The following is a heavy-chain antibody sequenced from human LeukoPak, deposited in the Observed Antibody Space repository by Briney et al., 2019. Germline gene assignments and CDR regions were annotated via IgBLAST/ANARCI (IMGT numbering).Heavy chain of an antibody. CDR2: INQDGSEK. V-gene: IGHV3-7*01. Sequence: GGSLRLSCAASGFTFSSYWMSWVRQAPGKGLEWVAHINQDGSEKYYVDSVKGRFTISRDNAKNSLYLQMNSLRAEDTAVYYCARVRYCGGDCRNYFDYWGQGTLVTVSS. J-gene: IGHJ4*02. CDR1: GFTFSSYW. CDR3: ARVRYCGGDCRNYFDY. D-gene: IGHD2-21*02.